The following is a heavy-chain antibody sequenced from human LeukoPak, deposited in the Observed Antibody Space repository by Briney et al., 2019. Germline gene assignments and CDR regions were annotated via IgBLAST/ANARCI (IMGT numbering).Heavy chain of an antibody. CDR1: GYTFTGYY. CDR2: INPNSGGT. CDR3: ARDLSLPYYYYGMDV. J-gene: IGHJ6*02. V-gene: IGHV1-2*02. Sequence: ASVKVSCKASGYTFTGYYMHWVRQAPGQGLEWMGWINPNSGGTNYAQKFQGRVTMTRDTSISTAYMELSRLRSDDTAAYYCARDLSLPYYYYGMDVWGQGTTVTVSS.